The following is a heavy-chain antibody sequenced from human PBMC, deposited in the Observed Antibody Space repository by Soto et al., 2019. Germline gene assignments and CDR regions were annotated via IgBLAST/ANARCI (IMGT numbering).Heavy chain of an antibody. Sequence: QVQLQESGPGLVKPSGTLSLTCAVSGGSISSSNWSSWVRQPPGMRLEWFGETHHSGTTNYNPSLKSRVTISVDKSKNQFSLKLSSVTAADPALYYCAREGSGSSFFDYWGQGTLVTVSS. V-gene: IGHV4-4*02. J-gene: IGHJ4*02. CDR3: AREGSGSSFFDY. CDR2: THHSGTT. CDR1: GGSISSSNW. D-gene: IGHD3-10*01.